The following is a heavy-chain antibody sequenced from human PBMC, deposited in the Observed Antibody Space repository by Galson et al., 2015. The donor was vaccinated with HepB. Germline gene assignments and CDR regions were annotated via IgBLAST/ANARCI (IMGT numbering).Heavy chain of an antibody. Sequence: SRRLSCAASGFTFSSYWMSWVRQAPGKGLEWVANIKPDGSEKYYVGSVKGRFTISRDNAKNSLYLQMNSLRAEDTAVYYCARDPWDYDDNWFDPWGQGTLVTVSS. CDR1: GFTFSSYW. CDR3: ARDPWDYDDNWFDP. CDR2: IKPDGSEK. D-gene: IGHD3-22*01. J-gene: IGHJ5*02. V-gene: IGHV3-7*01.